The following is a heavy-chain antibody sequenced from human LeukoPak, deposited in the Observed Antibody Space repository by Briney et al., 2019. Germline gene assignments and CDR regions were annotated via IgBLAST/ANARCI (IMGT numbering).Heavy chain of an antibody. D-gene: IGHD3-10*01. CDR3: ARPMVRGVIMAYFDY. Sequence: SQTLSLTCAVSGGSISSGGYSWSWIRQPPGKGLEWIGYIYHSGSTYYNPSLKSRVTISVDTSKNQFSLKLSSVTAADTAVYYCARPMVRGVIMAYFDYWGQGTLVTVSS. CDR2: IYHSGST. V-gene: IGHV4-30-2*01. J-gene: IGHJ4*02. CDR1: GGSISSGGYS.